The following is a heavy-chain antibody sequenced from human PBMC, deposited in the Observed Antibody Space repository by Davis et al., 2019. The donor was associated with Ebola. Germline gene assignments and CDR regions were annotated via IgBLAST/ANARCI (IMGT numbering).Heavy chain of an antibody. CDR2: IKQDGSEK. Sequence: GESLKISCAASGFTFSSYAMSWVRQAPGKGLEWVANIKQDGSEKYYVDSVKGRFTISRDNAKNSLYLQINSLRAEDTAVYYCARRVDYWGQGTLVTVSS. CDR1: GFTFSSYA. CDR3: ARRVDY. J-gene: IGHJ4*02. V-gene: IGHV3-7*01.